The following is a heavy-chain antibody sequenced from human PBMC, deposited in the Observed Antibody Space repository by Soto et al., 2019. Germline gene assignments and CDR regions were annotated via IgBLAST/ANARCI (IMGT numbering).Heavy chain of an antibody. CDR1: GFSFNNYA. CDR2: ISGSGAAAGT. Sequence: GGSLRLSCAASGFSFNNYAMNWVRQAPGKGLEWVSSISGSGAAAGTYYANSVKGRFTVSRDNSKITLYLQMNSLRAEDTALYYCAKDLSDFWSGFSAEDYGMDVWGQGTTVTVSS. CDR3: AKDLSDFWSGFSAEDYGMDV. D-gene: IGHD3-3*01. J-gene: IGHJ6*02. V-gene: IGHV3-23*01.